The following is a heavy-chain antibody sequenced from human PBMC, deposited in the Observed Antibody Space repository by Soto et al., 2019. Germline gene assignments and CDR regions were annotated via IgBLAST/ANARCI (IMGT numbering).Heavy chain of an antibody. CDR2: IYYSGST. Sequence: SETLSLTCAVYGGSFSGYYWSWIRQHPGKGLEWIGYIYYSGSTYYNPSLKSRVTISVDTSKNQFSLKLSSVTAADTAVYYCAGANCSSTSCYREEDYYYYMDVWGKGTTVPVSS. D-gene: IGHD2-2*01. CDR1: GGSFSGYY. CDR3: AGANCSSTSCYREEDYYYYMDV. J-gene: IGHJ6*03. V-gene: IGHV4-31*11.